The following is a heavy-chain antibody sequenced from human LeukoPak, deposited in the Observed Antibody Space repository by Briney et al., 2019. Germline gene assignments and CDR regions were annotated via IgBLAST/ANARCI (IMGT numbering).Heavy chain of an antibody. CDR2: ISGSGGST. CDR3: AKDRGVGRSARYPHWFDP. Sequence: GGSLRLSCAASGFTFSSYAMSWVRQAPGKGLEWVSAISGSGGSTYYADSVKGRFTISRDNSKNTLYLQMNSLRAEDTAVYYCAKDRGVGRSARYPHWFDPWGQGTLVTVSS. CDR1: GFTFSSYA. J-gene: IGHJ5*02. D-gene: IGHD3-10*01. V-gene: IGHV3-23*01.